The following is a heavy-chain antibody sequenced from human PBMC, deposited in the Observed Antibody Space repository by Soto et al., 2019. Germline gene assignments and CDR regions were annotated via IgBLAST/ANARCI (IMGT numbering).Heavy chain of an antibody. D-gene: IGHD5-18*01. Sequence: SVKVSCKASGYTFTGYYMHWVRQAPGQGLEWMGGIIPIFGTANYAQKFQGRVTITADESTSTAYMELSSLRSEDTAVYYCARDGGQLWFPQSYYYGMDVWGQGTTVTVSS. CDR2: IIPIFGTA. V-gene: IGHV1-69*13. J-gene: IGHJ6*02. CDR1: GYTFTGYY. CDR3: ARDGGQLWFPQSYYYGMDV.